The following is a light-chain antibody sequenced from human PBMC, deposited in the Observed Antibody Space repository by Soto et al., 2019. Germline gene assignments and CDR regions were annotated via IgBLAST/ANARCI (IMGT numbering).Light chain of an antibody. J-gene: IGKJ3*01. CDR3: MQALQTGVT. V-gene: IGKV2-28*01. CDR2: LGS. Sequence: DIVMTQSPLSLPVTPGEPASISCRSSQSLLLSNGYNYLDWYLQKPGQSPQLLIYLGSNRASGVPDRFSGSGSGTGFTLTISRVEAEDVGVYYCMQALQTGVTVGPGTKVDIK. CDR1: QSLLLSNGYNY.